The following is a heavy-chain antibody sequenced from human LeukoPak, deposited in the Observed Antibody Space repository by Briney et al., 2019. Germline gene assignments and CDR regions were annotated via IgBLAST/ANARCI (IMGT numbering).Heavy chain of an antibody. V-gene: IGHV3-30*18. CDR2: ISYDGSNK. D-gene: IGHD2-21*02. J-gene: IGHJ4*02. Sequence: PGRSLRLSCAASGFTFSSYGMHWVRQAPGKGLEWVAVISYDGSNKYYADSVKGRFTISRDNSKSTLYLQMNSLRAEDTAVYYCAKDILAYCGGDCPFDYWGQGTLVTVSS. CDR3: AKDILAYCGGDCPFDY. CDR1: GFTFSSYG.